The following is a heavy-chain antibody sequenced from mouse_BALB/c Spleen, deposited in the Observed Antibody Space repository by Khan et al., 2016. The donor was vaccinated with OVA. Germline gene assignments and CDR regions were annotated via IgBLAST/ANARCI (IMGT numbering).Heavy chain of an antibody. CDR2: IFPGTGTT. CDR3: ARGYFGNYEFAY. Sequence: QVQLQQSGAELVKPGASVKLSCKTSGYTFTSYWIQWVKQRPGQGLGWIGQIFPGTGTTYYNENFKGKATLPVDKSSNTAYMQFSSLTSEDSAVYFCARGYFGNYEFAYWGQGTLVTVSP. V-gene: IGHV1S132*01. CDR1: GYTFTSYW. D-gene: IGHD2-1*01. J-gene: IGHJ3*01.